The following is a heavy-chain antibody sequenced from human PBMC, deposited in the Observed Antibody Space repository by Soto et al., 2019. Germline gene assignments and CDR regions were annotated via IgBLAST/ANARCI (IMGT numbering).Heavy chain of an antibody. V-gene: IGHV4-31*03. CDR1: GGSISSGGYY. Sequence: SETLSLTCTVSGGSISSGGYYWSWVRQHPGKGLEWIGYIYYSGSTYYNPSLKSRVTISVDTSKNQFSLKLSSVTAADTAVYYCARDFGGDYYDSSGYYPGYFDYWGQGTLVTVSS. J-gene: IGHJ4*02. CDR2: IYYSGST. CDR3: ARDFGGDYYDSSGYYPGYFDY. D-gene: IGHD3-22*01.